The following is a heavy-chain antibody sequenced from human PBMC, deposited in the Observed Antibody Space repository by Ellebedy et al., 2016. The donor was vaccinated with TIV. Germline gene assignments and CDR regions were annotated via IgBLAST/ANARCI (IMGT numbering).Heavy chain of an antibody. V-gene: IGHV3-15*01. CDR1: GFTFSSYS. J-gene: IGHJ6*02. D-gene: IGHD2-15*01. CDR2: IKSKTDGGTT. CDR3: TTQVCSGGSCYTLYYYYYGMDV. Sequence: GESLKISXAASGFTFSSYSMNWVRQAPGKGLEWVGRIKSKTDGGTTDYAAPVKGRFTISRDDSKNTLYLQMNSLKTEDTAVYYCTTQVCSGGSCYTLYYYYYGMDVWGQGTTVTVSS.